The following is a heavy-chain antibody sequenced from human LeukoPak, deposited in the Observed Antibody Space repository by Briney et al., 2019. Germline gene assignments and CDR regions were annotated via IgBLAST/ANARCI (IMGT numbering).Heavy chain of an antibody. Sequence: ASVRVSCKASGGTFSCYAISWVRQAPGQGLEWMGGIMPIFGTANYAQKFQGRVTSTTDEATSTAYMELSSLRSEDTAVYCCARSRICRSMTADWFDDWGQGTLVTVSS. D-gene: IGHD2-21*02. CDR2: IMPIFGTA. J-gene: IGHJ5*02. CDR1: GGTFSCYA. V-gene: IGHV1-69*05. CDR3: ARSRICRSMTADWFDD.